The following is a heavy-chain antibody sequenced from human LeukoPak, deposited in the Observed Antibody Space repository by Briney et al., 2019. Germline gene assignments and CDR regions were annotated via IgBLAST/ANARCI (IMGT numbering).Heavy chain of an antibody. J-gene: IGHJ4*02. V-gene: IGHV4-38-2*01. Sequence: SETLSLTCGVSNYYISSGSYWSWIRQPPGQGLEWIGSIYHTGSAYYSSSLQSRVTISVDTSKNQSSVKLSSVTAADTAVYYCARANDRGGTSPLDYWGQGTLVTVSS. CDR1: NYYISSGSY. CDR2: IYHTGSA. CDR3: ARANDRGGTSPLDY. D-gene: IGHD2-2*01.